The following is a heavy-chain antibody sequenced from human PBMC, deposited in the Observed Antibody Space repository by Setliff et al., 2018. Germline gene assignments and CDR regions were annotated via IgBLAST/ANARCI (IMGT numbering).Heavy chain of an antibody. CDR3: ARAPGYSYGYYYYGMDV. CDR2: IGHTGSI. D-gene: IGHD5-18*01. J-gene: IGHJ6*02. V-gene: IGHV4-38-2*02. CDR1: GYSISSGYI. Sequence: SETLSLTCTVSGYSISSGYIWGWIRQPPGKGLEWVGNIGHTGSINYNPSLKSRLTISRDTSKNQFSLKLSSVTAADTAVYYCARAPGYSYGYYYYGMDVWGQGTTVTVSS.